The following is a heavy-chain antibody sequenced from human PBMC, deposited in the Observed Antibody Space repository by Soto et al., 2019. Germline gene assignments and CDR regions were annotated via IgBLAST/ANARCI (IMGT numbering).Heavy chain of an antibody. CDR2: SRNKPNSYTT. CDR3: ARDRIGDCISTSCYRGMDV. V-gene: IGHV3-72*01. Sequence: EVQLVESGGGLVQPGGSLRLSCAASGFTFSDHYMDWVRQAPGKGLEWVGRSRNKPNSYTTEYAASVKGRFTISRDDSKNSLYLQMNSLKTEDTAVYYCARDRIGDCISTSCYRGMDVWGQGTTVTVSS. D-gene: IGHD2-2*01. CDR1: GFTFSDHY. J-gene: IGHJ6*02.